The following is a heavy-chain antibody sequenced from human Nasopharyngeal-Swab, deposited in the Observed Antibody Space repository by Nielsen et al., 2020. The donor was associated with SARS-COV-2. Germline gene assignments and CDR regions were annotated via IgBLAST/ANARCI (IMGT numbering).Heavy chain of an antibody. J-gene: IGHJ4*02. CDR2: INTNTGSP. Sequence: ASVKVSCKTSGYTFTAYYIHWVRQAPGQELEWMGWINTNTGSPRYAQGFTGRFVFSLDTSVSTAYLQIRSLKPEDTAVYFCARPSPYGDYSFDYWGQGTLVTVSS. V-gene: IGHV7-4-1*01. D-gene: IGHD4-17*01. CDR3: ARPSPYGDYSFDY. CDR1: GYTFTAYY.